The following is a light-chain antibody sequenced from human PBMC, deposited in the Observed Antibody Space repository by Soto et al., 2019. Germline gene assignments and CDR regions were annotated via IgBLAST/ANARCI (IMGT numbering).Light chain of an antibody. CDR3: QQYYSLAIT. V-gene: IGKV1-8*01. J-gene: IGKJ5*01. CDR1: QGISSY. Sequence: AIRMTQSPSSFSASTGDRVTITCRASQGISSYLAWYQQKPGKAPKLLIYAASTLQSGVPSRFSGSGSGTDFTRTISCLQSEDFATYYCQQYYSLAITFGQGTRLEIK. CDR2: AAS.